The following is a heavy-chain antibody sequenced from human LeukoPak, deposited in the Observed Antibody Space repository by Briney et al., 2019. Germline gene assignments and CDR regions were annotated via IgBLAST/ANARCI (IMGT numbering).Heavy chain of an antibody. CDR2: ISGGGDST. J-gene: IGHJ5*02. Sequence: GGSLRLSCAASGFTISSFAMSWVRQIPGRGLEWVSAISGGGDSTYYADSVKGRFTISRDNSRNTLYLQMNSLRAEDTALYYCVKDQGLYSFDWFDPWGQGTLVTVSS. CDR3: VKDQGLYSFDWFDP. D-gene: IGHD2-15*01. CDR1: GFTISSFA. V-gene: IGHV3-23*01.